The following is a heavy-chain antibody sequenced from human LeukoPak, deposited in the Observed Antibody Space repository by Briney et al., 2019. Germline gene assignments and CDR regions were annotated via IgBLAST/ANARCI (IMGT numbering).Heavy chain of an antibody. J-gene: IGHJ4*02. CDR3: ARGRYSSGWPQKGYFDY. Sequence: PSETLSLTCAVYGGSFSGYYWSWIRQPPGKGLEWIGEINHSGSTNYNPSLKSRVTISVDTSKNQFSLKLSSVTAADTAVYYCARGRYSSGWPQKGYFDYWGQGTLVTVSS. CDR2: INHSGST. D-gene: IGHD6-19*01. CDR1: GGSFSGYY. V-gene: IGHV4-34*01.